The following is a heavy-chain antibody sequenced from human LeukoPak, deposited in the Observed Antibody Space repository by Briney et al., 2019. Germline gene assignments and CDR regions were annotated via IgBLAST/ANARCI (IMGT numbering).Heavy chain of an antibody. V-gene: IGHV3-7*01. D-gene: IGHD6-13*01. J-gene: IGHJ4*02. CDR3: AIIPRAAAGPSARSPFHY. CDR1: GFTVSSNY. Sequence: RPGGSLRLSCAASGFTVSSNYMSWVRQAPGKGLEWVANIKQDGSDKYYVDSVKGRFTISRDNAKNSLYLQMSSLRAEDTAVYYCAIIPRAAAGPSARSPFHYWGQGTLVTVSS. CDR2: IKQDGSDK.